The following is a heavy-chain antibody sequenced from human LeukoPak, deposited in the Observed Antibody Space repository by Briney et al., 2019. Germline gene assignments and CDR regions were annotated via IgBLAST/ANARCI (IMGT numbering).Heavy chain of an antibody. CDR1: GGSISSYY. CDR3: ARRTVTTSRGYGMDV. Sequence: PSETLSLTCTVSGGSISSYYWSWVRQPPGKGLEWIGYIYYSGSTNYNPSLKSRVTIPVDTSKNQFSLKLSSVTAADTAVYYCARRTVTTSRGYGMDVWGQGTTVTVSS. V-gene: IGHV4-59*08. D-gene: IGHD4-17*01. CDR2: IYYSGST. J-gene: IGHJ6*02.